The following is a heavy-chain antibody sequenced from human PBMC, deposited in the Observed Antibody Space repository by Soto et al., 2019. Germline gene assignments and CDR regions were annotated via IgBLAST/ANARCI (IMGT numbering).Heavy chain of an antibody. D-gene: IGHD3-3*01. J-gene: IGHJ3*02. V-gene: IGHV4-34*01. Sequence: QVQLQQWGAGLLKPSETLSLTCAVYGGSFSGYYWSWIRQPPGKGLEWIGEINHSGSTNYNPSLKSRVTISVATSKNQFSLKLSSVTAADTAVYYCARGAHITIFGVVIRDAFDIWGQGTMVTVSS. CDR1: GGSFSGYY. CDR2: INHSGST. CDR3: ARGAHITIFGVVIRDAFDI.